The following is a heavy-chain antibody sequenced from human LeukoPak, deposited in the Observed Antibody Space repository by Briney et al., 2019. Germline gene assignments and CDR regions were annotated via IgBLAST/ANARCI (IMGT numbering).Heavy chain of an antibody. CDR1: GGSLSGYY. J-gene: IGHJ5*02. CDR3: ARLSVSMFGVVRNWFDP. V-gene: IGHV4-34*01. CDR2: INHRGTT. D-gene: IGHD3-3*01. Sequence: SETLSLTCAVYGGSLSGYYWSWIRQPPGKGVEWLGEINHRGTTKYNPFLMSRVAISLDTSNNQFSLRMSSVTAADTAVYYCARLSVSMFGVVRNWFDPWGRGTLVTVSS.